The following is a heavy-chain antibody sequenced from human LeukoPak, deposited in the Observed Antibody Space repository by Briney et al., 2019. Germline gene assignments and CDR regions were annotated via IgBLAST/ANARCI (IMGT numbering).Heavy chain of an antibody. J-gene: IGHJ4*02. CDR1: GFTFGDYS. CDR2: IRRKASGETT. Sequence: GGSLRLSCTTSGFTFGDYSMSWVRPAPGKGLEWVGFIRRKASGETTEYAASVKGRFTISRDDSESIAYIHMNSLKTEDTAVYFCTRGSGYVFDYWGQGTLVTVSS. V-gene: IGHV3-49*04. CDR3: TRGSGYVFDY. D-gene: IGHD3-3*01.